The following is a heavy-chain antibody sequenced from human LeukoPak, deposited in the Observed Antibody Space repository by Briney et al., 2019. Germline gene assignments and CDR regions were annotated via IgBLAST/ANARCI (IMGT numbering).Heavy chain of an antibody. V-gene: IGHV1-2*02. D-gene: IGHD1-1*01. CDR2: INPNSGGT. CDR3: ARDLFGSHDGGYFDY. CDR1: GYTFTGYY. J-gene: IGHJ4*02. Sequence: ASVKVSCKASGYTFTGYYMHWVRQAPGQGLEWKGLINPNSGGTNYAQKFQGRVTMTRDTSISTAYMELSRLRSDDTAVYYCARDLFGSHDGGYFDYSGQGTLVTVSS.